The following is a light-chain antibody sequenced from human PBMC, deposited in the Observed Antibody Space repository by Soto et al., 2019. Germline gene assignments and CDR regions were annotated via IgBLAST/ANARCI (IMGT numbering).Light chain of an antibody. CDR2: LNSDGSH. V-gene: IGLV4-69*01. J-gene: IGLJ3*02. CDR3: QTWGSGIQV. Sequence: QSVLTQSPSASASLGASVKLTCTLSSAHSTYAIAWHQQQPEKGPQYLMKLNSDGSHSKGDGIPDRFSGSSSGAERYLTISNLQSEDEADYYCQTWGSGIQVFGGGTQLTVL. CDR1: SAHSTYA.